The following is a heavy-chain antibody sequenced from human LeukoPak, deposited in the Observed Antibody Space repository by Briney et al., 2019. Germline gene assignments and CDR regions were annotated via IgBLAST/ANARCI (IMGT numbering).Heavy chain of an antibody. CDR1: GFTFTNYV. CDR3: AKGWDVDTAIDY. CDR2: IQYAGSDK. D-gene: IGHD5-18*01. V-gene: IGHV3-30*02. J-gene: IGHJ4*02. Sequence: GGSLRLSCEASGFTFTNYVMHWVRQAPGMGLEWVAFIQYAGSDKYYADSVKGRFTISRDNSKNTLYLQMNSLRAEDTAVYYCAKGWDVDTAIDYWGQGTLVTVSS.